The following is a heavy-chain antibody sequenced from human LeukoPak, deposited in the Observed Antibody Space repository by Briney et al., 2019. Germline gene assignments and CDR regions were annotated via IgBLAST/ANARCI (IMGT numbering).Heavy chain of an antibody. D-gene: IGHD1-26*01. CDR3: TTDLRWELPPSDY. J-gene: IGHJ4*02. Sequence: PGGSLRLSCAASGFTFSNAWMSWVRRAPGKGLEWVGRIRSTADGGTTDYVAPVKGRFTISRDDSKNTLFLQMNSLKTEDAAVYYCTTDLRWELPPSDYWGRGTLVTVSS. CDR2: IRSTADGGTT. V-gene: IGHV3-15*01. CDR1: GFTFSNAW.